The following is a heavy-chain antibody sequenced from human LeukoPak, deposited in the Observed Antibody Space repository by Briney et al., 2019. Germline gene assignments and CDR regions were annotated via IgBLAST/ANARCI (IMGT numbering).Heavy chain of an antibody. CDR1: GFAFSDFC. V-gene: IGHV3-21*05. CDR2: VRGSRSGL. D-gene: IGHD7-27*01. Sequence: GVSLRLSCAASGFAFSDFCMMWVRQAPGKGLEWVADVRGSRSGLGSGNYSADSVKGRFTITRDDAKNTLYLQMNSRRAEDTAFYYCARDDNWGFDYWGQGALVTVSS. J-gene: IGHJ4*02. CDR3: ARDDNWGFDY.